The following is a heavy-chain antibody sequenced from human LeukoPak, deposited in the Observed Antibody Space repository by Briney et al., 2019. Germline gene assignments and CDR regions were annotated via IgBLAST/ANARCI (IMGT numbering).Heavy chain of an antibody. CDR3: ARERYSSGWYDYYYGMDV. CDR1: GGTFSSYA. V-gene: IGHV1-69*04. D-gene: IGHD6-25*01. J-gene: IGHJ6*02. Sequence: SVKVSCTASGGTFSSYAISWVRQAPGQRLEWMGRIIPILGIANYAQKFQARVTITADKSTSTAYMELSSLRSEDTAVYYCARERYSSGWYDYYYGMDVWGQGTTVTVSS. CDR2: IIPILGIA.